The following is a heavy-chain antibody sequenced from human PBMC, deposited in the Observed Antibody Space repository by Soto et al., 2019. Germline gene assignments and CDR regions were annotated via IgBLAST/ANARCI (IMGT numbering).Heavy chain of an antibody. CDR3: ARVLRRSQGDYYYYYGMDV. V-gene: IGHV4-4*02. CDR2: IYHSGST. J-gene: IGHJ6*02. CDR1: GGSISSSNW. D-gene: IGHD4-17*01. Sequence: SETLSLTCAVSGGSISSSNWWSWVRQPPGKGLEWIGEIYHSGSTNYNPSLKSRVTISVDKSKNQFSLKLSSVTAADTAVYYCARVLRRSQGDYYYYYGMDVWGQGTTVTV.